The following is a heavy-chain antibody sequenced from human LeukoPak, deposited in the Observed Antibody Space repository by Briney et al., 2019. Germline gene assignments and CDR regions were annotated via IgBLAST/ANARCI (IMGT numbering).Heavy chain of an antibody. Sequence: ASVKVSCKASGYTFTSYGTSWVRQAPGQGLEWMGWISAYNGNTNYAQKLQGRVTMTTDTSTSTAYMELRSLRSDDTAVYYCARDLGFSDYGDYIDYWGQGTLVTVSS. D-gene: IGHD4-17*01. CDR1: GYTFTSYG. V-gene: IGHV1-18*01. CDR3: ARDLGFSDYGDYIDY. J-gene: IGHJ4*02. CDR2: ISAYNGNT.